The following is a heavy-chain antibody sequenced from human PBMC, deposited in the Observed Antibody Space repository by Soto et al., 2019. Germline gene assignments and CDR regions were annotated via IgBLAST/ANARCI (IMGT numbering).Heavy chain of an antibody. CDR2: IYYSGTT. J-gene: IGHJ4*02. CDR1: GGSISSSSYY. Sequence: SETLSLTCTVSGGSISSSSYYWGWIRQPPGKGLEWIGSIYYSGTTYYKPSLKSRVTISVDTSKNQFSLKLRSAPAADTAVYYCARHGDGYNDERDYWGQGTLVTVSS. V-gene: IGHV4-39*01. CDR3: ARHGDGYNDERDY. D-gene: IGHD5-12*01.